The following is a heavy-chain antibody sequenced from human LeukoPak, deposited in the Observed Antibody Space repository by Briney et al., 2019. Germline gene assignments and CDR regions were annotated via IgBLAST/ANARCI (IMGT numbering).Heavy chain of an antibody. CDR3: ARASGSTIFNYYGMDV. D-gene: IGHD3-3*01. CDR2: IYYSGST. CDR1: GGSINSYY. Sequence: PSGTLSLTCTVSGGSINSYYWSWIRQPPGKGLEWIGYIYYSGSTNYNPSLKSRVTISVDTSKNQFSLKLSSVTAADTAVYYCARASGSTIFNYYGMDVWGQGTTVTVSS. V-gene: IGHV4-59*01. J-gene: IGHJ6*02.